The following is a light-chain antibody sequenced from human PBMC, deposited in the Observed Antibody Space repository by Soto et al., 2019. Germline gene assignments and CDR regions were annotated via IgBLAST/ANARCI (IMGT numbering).Light chain of an antibody. CDR2: YDS. J-gene: IGLJ2*01. CDR1: NIGSKS. V-gene: IGLV3-21*04. Sequence: SYELTQPPSVSVAPGKTARITCGGNNIGSKSVHWYQQKPGQASVLVIYYDSDRPSGIPERFSGSNSGNTATLTISRVEAGDEADDYCQVWDSSSDLVVFGGGTKLTVL. CDR3: QVWDSSSDLVV.